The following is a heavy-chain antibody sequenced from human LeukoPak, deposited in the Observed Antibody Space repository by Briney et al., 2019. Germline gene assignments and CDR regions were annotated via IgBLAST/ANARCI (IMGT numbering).Heavy chain of an antibody. CDR1: GDSINNDNYS. J-gene: IGHJ4*01. Sequence: SETLSLTCYVSGDSINNDNYSWGWVRQSPGAGLEWLGSVYHNGHTIYTPSLKSRLTLSVDTSKNHFSLNLTSATAADTAVYFCASVLQSGTYPSGSDYYFDSWGRGTLVTVTS. CDR3: ASVLQSGTYPSGSDYYFDS. D-gene: IGHD1-26*01. V-gene: IGHV4-39*02. CDR2: VYHNGHT.